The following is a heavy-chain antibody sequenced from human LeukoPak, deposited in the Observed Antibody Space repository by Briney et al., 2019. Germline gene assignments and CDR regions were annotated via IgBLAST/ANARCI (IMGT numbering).Heavy chain of an antibody. CDR2: ISSSGSNT. J-gene: IGHJ4*02. D-gene: IGHD4-17*01. V-gene: IGHV3-23*01. CDR1: GFTFRSYA. CDR3: AKEPTVTRLHYYFDY. Sequence: GGSLRLSCAASGFTFRSYAMNWVRQAPGKGLEWVSAISSSGSNTYYADSVKGRFTISRDNSKNTLYLQMRSLRAEDTAVYYCAKEPTVTRLHYYFDYWGQGTLVTVSS.